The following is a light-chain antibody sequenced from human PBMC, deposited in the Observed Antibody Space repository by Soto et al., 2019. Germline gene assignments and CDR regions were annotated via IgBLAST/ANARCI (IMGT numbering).Light chain of an antibody. J-gene: IGLJ2*01. CDR2: DVN. CDR3: SSHSSSSTLVV. V-gene: IGLV2-14*03. Sequence: QSALTQPASMSGSPGQSITISCTGTSSDVGGYNYVSWYRQNPCKAPKLMIYDVNNRPSGVSNRFSGSKSGNTASLTISGLQAEDEDDYYCSSHSSSSTLVVFGGGTQLTVL. CDR1: SSDVGGYNY.